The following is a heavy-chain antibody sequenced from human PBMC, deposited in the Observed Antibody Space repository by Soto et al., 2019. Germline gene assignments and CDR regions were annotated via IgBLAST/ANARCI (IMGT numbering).Heavy chain of an antibody. J-gene: IGHJ4*02. CDR1: GYTFTSYY. D-gene: IGHD5-18*01. V-gene: IGHV3-30-3*01. CDR3: ARVGRGYSYGNGFDY. CDR2: ISYDGINT. Sequence: SCKASGYTFTSYYMHWVRQAPAKGLEWVAVISYDGINTYYADSVKGRFTISRDDSKNTLYLQMNSLRTDDTAVYYCARVGRGYSYGNGFDYWGQGTQVTVSS.